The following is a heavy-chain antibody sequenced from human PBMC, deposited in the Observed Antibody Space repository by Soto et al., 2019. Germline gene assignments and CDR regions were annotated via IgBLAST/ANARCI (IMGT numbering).Heavy chain of an antibody. D-gene: IGHD2-15*01. J-gene: IGHJ3*02. CDR1: GFTVTDIY. CDR2: IYKDFT. CDR3: ARELRYCSGGSCSIMGDAFDI. V-gene: IGHV3-66*01. Sequence: EVQLVESGGGLVQPGGSLRLSCVASGFTVTDIYMNWVRQAPGKGLEWVSVIYKDFTDYAYFVKGRFSVSTDSSKNALYLQMENLRAGDTAVYYCARELRYCSGGSCSIMGDAFDIWGQGAMVTVSS.